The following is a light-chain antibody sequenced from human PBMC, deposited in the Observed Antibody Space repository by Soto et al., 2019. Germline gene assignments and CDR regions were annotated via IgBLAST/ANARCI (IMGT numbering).Light chain of an antibody. V-gene: IGLV2-14*03. J-gene: IGLJ2*01. CDR1: STDVGGYNF. CDR3: SSYTDAIAPSVI. Sequence: QSALTQPASVSGSPGQSITISCTGTSTDVGGYNFVSWYQQHPGKVPKLMVFDVTMRPFGVSNRFSGSKSGNTASLTISGRPAQDEAEYNCSSYTDAIAPSVIFGGGTKLTFL. CDR2: DVT.